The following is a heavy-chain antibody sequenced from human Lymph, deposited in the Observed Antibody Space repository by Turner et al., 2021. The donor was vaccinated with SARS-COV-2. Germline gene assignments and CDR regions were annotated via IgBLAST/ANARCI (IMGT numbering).Heavy chain of an antibody. J-gene: IGHJ6*02. Sequence: EVQLVESVGGLVQPGGFLRLSCAASGFTFNIYWMHWVRQAPGKGLVWVSRINSVGSRTSYADSVKGRFTISRDNAKNTLYLQMNSLRAEDTAVYYCAREDPIMITFGGVGGGMDVWGQGTTVTVSS. D-gene: IGHD3-16*01. CDR3: AREDPIMITFGGVGGGMDV. CDR2: INSVGSRT. V-gene: IGHV3-74*01. CDR1: GFTFNIYW.